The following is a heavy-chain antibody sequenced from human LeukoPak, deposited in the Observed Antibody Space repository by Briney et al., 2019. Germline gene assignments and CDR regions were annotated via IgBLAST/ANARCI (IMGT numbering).Heavy chain of an antibody. CDR2: VDPEEGET. J-gene: IGHJ3*02. V-gene: IGHV1-69-2*01. D-gene: IGHD5-24*01. Sequence: VDPEEGETIYAQKFQGRVTINAETSTDTAYMELSSLRSEDTAVYYCARHFQVATIGGAFDIWGQGTMVTVSS. CDR3: ARHFQVATIGGAFDI.